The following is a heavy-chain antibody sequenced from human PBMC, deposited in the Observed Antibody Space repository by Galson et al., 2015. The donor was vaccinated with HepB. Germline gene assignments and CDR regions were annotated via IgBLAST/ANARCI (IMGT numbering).Heavy chain of an antibody. J-gene: IGHJ4*02. V-gene: IGHV3-30*04. CDR2: ISYDGTNK. CDR1: GFIFSSYA. CDR3: AREGEYFFDY. Sequence: SLRLSCAASGFIFSSYALHWVRQAPGQGLEWVAYISYDGTNKHYADSVKGRFTISRDKSKNTLYLHMNSQREEDTAGYYCAREGEYFFDYWGQGTLVTVSS.